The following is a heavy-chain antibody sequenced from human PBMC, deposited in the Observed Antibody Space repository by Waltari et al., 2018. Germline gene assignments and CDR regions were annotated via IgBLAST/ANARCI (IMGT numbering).Heavy chain of an antibody. D-gene: IGHD3-22*01. J-gene: IGHJ6*02. CDR3: ARDYCDRTNCHGMYV. CDR1: AFPFRSHA. V-gene: IGHV3-30*04. CDR2: ISYNGRNT. Sequence: QVQLVASGGGAVQPGRSLRPSCSASAFPFRSHAMRWVRQAPGKGLEWVAVISYNGRNTYYVDSVKGRFTISRDNSKKALYLQMNSLRAEDTAVYYCARDYCDRTNCHGMYVGGQGTTVTVSS.